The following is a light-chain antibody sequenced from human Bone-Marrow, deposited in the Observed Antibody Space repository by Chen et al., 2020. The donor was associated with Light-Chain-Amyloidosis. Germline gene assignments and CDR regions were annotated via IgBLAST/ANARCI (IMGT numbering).Light chain of an antibody. CDR3: QSYQGSSKGV. V-gene: IGLV6-57*01. Sequence: NFMLIQPHSVSESPGKTVIISCTRSSGSIATNYVTWYQQRPDSSPTTVIYEDDHRPPGAPHRYSGSNDRSSNSASLTISGLETEDEADYYCQSYQGSSKGVFGGGTKVTVL. J-gene: IGLJ3*02. CDR2: EDD. CDR1: SGSIATNY.